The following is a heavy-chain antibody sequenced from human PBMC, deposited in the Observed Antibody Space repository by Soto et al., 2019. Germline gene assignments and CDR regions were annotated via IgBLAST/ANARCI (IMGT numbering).Heavy chain of an antibody. V-gene: IGHV2-70*01. CDR2: IDWDDDK. J-gene: IGHJ3*02. CDR3: ARSNSGRYYPGASDI. D-gene: IGHD1-26*01. CDR1: GFSLSTSGMC. Sequence: SGPTLVNPTQTLTLTCTFSGFSLSTSGMCVSWIRQPPGKALEWLALIDWDDDKYYSTSLKTRLTNSKDTSKNQVVLTMTNMDPVDTATYYCARSNSGRYYPGASDIWGQGTIVTVSS.